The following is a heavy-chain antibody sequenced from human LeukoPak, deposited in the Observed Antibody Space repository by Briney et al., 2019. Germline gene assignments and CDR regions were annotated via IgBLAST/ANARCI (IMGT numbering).Heavy chain of an antibody. CDR3: AKMTGRSPVTTSQGY. CDR1: GFPFSSYW. V-gene: IGHV3-23*01. J-gene: IGHJ4*02. CDR2: ISGSGGST. D-gene: IGHD4-17*01. Sequence: GGSLRLSCAASGFPFSSYWMSWVRQAPGKGLEWVSGISGSGGSTYYADSVKGRFTISRDNSKNTLYLQMNSLRAEDTAVYYCAKMTGRSPVTTSQGYWGQGTLVTVSS.